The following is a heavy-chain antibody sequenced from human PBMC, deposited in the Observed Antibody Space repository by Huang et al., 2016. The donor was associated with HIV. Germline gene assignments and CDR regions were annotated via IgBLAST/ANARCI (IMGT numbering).Heavy chain of an antibody. CDR2: ISKTSGAT. Sequence: EVQLVESGGGLAQPGGSLRLSCVASGYTFSTYRMNWVRQAVGKGLEWVSYISKTSGATSYAESGKGRFTVYRDNVKNSLYLQMNRLRVEDTAMYYCVRDSSSGLQLRYWGQGALVSVS. D-gene: IGHD3-22*01. CDR3: VRDSSSGLQLRY. V-gene: IGHV3-48*01. CDR1: GYTFSTYR. J-gene: IGHJ4*02.